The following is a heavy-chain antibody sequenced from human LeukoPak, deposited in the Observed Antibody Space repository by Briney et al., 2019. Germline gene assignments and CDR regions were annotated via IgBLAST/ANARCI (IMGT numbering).Heavy chain of an antibody. CDR3: ARRYYYDSSGYYY. CDR2: IKQDGSEK. V-gene: IGHV3-7*01. D-gene: IGHD3-22*01. J-gene: IGHJ4*02. CDR1: GFTFSSYW. Sequence: PGGSLRLSCAASGFTFSSYWMSWVRQAPGKGLEWVANIKQDGSEKYYVDSVKGRFTISRDNAKNSLYLQMNSLRAEDTAVYYCARRYYYDSSGYYYWGQRSLVTVSS.